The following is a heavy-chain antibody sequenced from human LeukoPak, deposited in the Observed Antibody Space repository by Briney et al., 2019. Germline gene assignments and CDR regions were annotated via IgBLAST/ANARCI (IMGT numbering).Heavy chain of an antibody. D-gene: IGHD3-22*01. Sequence: SSETLSLTCTVSGGSISSYYWSWIRQPPGKGLEWIGYIYYSGSTNYNPSLKSRVTISVDTSKNQFSLKLSSVTAADTAVYYCARVGEDYYDSSGYFLDYWGQGTLVTVSS. CDR3: ARVGEDYYDSSGYFLDY. V-gene: IGHV4-59*01. CDR2: IYYSGST. J-gene: IGHJ4*02. CDR1: GGSISSYY.